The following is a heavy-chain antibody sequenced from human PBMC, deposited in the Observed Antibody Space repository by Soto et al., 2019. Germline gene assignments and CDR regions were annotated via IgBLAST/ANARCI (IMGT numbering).Heavy chain of an antibody. CDR2: IFHRGST. CDR3: VSMTHAYGDHEGKY. Sequence: QVQLQESGPGLVRPSQAVSLTCTVSGGSISTDDYFWSWIRQPPGKGLEWIGFIFHRGSTYYNPSLRSRATISVDTSKNQFSLKLSSVTAADTAVYYCVSMTHAYGDHEGKYWGQGTLVTVSS. CDR1: GGSISTDDYF. D-gene: IGHD4-17*01. V-gene: IGHV4-30-4*01. J-gene: IGHJ4*02.